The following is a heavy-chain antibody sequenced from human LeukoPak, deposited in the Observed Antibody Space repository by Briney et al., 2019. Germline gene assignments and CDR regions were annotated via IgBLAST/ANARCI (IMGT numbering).Heavy chain of an antibody. CDR1: GFTFSDYY. J-gene: IGHJ5*02. D-gene: IGHD6-19*01. CDR2: ISSSGSTI. Sequence: GGSLRLSCAASGFTFSDYYMSWIRQAPGYGLEWDSYISSSGSTIYYADSVKGRFTISRDNAKNSLYLQMNTLRAEDTAVYYCARGAAVAAFDPWGQGTLVTVSS. CDR3: ARGAAVAAFDP. V-gene: IGHV3-11*01.